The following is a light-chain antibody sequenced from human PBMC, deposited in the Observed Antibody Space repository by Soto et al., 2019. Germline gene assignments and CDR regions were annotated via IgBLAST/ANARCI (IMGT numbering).Light chain of an antibody. V-gene: IGLV2-11*01. CDR1: SSDVGGYNY. J-gene: IGLJ1*01. CDR3: CSYAGSYRV. Sequence: QSALTQPRSVSGSTGQSVTISCNETSSDVGGYNYVSWYQQHPGKAPKLMIYDVSKRPSGVPDRFSGSKSGNTASLTISGLQAEDEADYYCCSYAGSYRVFGTGTKVTV. CDR2: DVS.